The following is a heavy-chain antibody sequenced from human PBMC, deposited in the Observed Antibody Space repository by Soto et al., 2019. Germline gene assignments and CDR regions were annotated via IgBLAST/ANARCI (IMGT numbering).Heavy chain of an antibody. Sequence: QVQLVQSGAEVKKPGASVKVSCKASGYTFTGYYMPWVRQAPGQGLEWMGWINPHSGGTNYAQKFQGRVTMTRDTSISTAYMELSRLRSDDTAVYYCARPGYDYGDYVFDYWGQGTLVTVSS. CDR2: INPHSGGT. J-gene: IGHJ4*02. V-gene: IGHV1-2*02. D-gene: IGHD4-17*01. CDR1: GYTFTGYY. CDR3: ARPGYDYGDYVFDY.